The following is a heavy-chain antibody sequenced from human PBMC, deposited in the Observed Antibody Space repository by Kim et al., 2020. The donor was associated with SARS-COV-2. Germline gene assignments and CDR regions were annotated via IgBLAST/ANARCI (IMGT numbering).Heavy chain of an antibody. J-gene: IGHJ5*02. D-gene: IGHD3-10*01. CDR2: IYYSGST. Sequence: SETLSLTCTVSGGSISSSSYYWGWIRQPPGKGLEWIGSIYYSGSTYYNPSLKSRVTISIDTSKNQFSLKLSSVTAADTAVYYCAHTPMVRGVIKGDWFDPWGQGTLVTVSS. V-gene: IGHV4-39*01. CDR1: GGSISSSSYY. CDR3: AHTPMVRGVIKGDWFDP.